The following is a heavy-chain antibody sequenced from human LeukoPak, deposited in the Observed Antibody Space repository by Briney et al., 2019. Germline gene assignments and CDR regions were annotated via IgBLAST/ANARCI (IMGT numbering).Heavy chain of an antibody. CDR3: AKSGSYYYDSSDLDY. J-gene: IGHJ4*02. CDR1: GFTFSSYA. Sequence: GGSLRLSCTASGFTFSSYAMSWVRQAPGKGLEWVSAISGSGGSTYYADSVKGRFTISRDNSKNTLYLQMNSLRVEDTAVYYCAKSGSYYYDSSDLDYWGQGTLVTVS. D-gene: IGHD3-22*01. CDR2: ISGSGGST. V-gene: IGHV3-23*01.